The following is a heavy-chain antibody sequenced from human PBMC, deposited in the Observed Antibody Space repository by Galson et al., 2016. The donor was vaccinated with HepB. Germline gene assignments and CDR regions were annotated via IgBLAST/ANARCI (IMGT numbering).Heavy chain of an antibody. CDR1: GFSFSSYS. CDR2: ISSTSSPTI. V-gene: IGHV3-48*02. J-gene: IGHJ6*03. D-gene: IGHD4-17*01. CDR3: ARGDNPDYGDYASAYYYMDV. Sequence: SLRLSCAASGFSFSSYSMNWVRQAPGKGLEWVSYISSTSSPTIYYAGSVKGPFIISRDNAKNSLYLQMNSLRDEDTAVYYCARGDNPDYGDYASAYYYMDVWGKGTTVTVSS.